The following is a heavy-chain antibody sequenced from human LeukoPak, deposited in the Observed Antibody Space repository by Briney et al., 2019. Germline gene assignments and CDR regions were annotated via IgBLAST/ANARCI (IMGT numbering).Heavy chain of an antibody. V-gene: IGHV3-30*02. J-gene: IGHJ4*02. CDR3: AILGTEILLAGLGY. CDR1: GFTFSNSA. CDR2: TRLDGSKK. D-gene: IGHD3-16*01. Sequence: PGGSLRLSCAASGFTFSNSAMHWVRQAPGKGLEWVAFTRLDGSKKYHADSVKGRFTISRDNTKNTLYLQMNSLRPEDTAMYYCAILGTEILLAGLGYWGQGTLVTVSS.